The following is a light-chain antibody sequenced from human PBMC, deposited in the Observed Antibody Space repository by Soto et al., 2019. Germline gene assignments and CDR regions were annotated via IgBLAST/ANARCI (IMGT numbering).Light chain of an antibody. CDR1: SSNIGACYD. J-gene: IGLJ2*01. CDR3: QSYDSSLSVV. V-gene: IGLV1-40*01. CDR2: GNS. Sequence: QSVLTQPPSVSGAPGQRVTISCTGSSSNIGACYDVHWYKQLPGTAPKLLIYGNSNRPSGVPDRFSGSKSGTSASLAITGLQAEDEADYYCQSYDSSLSVVFGGGTKVTVL.